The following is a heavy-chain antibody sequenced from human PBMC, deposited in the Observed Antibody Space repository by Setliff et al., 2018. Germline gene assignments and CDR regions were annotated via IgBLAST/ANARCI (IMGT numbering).Heavy chain of an antibody. J-gene: IGHJ3*02. CDR3: AREWVDIRMGGALDM. Sequence: SVKVSCKASGGTFSSYGLSWVRQAPGQGLEWLGRIIPIFGLPVYAQKFQGRVTFTADGSTSKAYMELSSLRSEDTAVYYCAREWVDIRMGGALDMWGQGTLVTVSS. CDR2: IIPIFGLP. CDR1: GGTFSSYG. V-gene: IGHV1-69*13. D-gene: IGHD2-2*03.